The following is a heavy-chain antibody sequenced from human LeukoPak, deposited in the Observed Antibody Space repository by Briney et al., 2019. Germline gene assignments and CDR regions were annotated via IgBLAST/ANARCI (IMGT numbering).Heavy chain of an antibody. Sequence: ASVKVSCKASGYTFTSCYMHWVRQAPGQGLEWMGIINPSGGSTSYAQKFQGRVTMTRDMSTSTVYMELSSLRSEDTAVYYCARASNKVVPAAAVDYWGQGTLVTVSS. D-gene: IGHD2-2*01. CDR3: ARASNKVVPAAAVDY. J-gene: IGHJ4*02. CDR1: GYTFTSCY. CDR2: INPSGGST. V-gene: IGHV1-46*01.